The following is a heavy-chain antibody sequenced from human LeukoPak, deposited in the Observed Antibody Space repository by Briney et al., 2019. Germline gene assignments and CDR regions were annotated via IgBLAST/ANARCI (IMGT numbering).Heavy chain of an antibody. D-gene: IGHD6-19*01. CDR2: IIPIFGTA. J-gene: IGHJ4*02. CDR1: GYTFTSYY. CDR3: ARVQQWLGYVY. V-gene: IGHV1-69*06. Sequence: SVKVSCKASGYTFTSYYMHWVRQAPGQGLEWMGGIIPIFGTANYAQKFQGRVTITADKSTSTAYMELSSLRSEDTAVYYCARVQQWLGYVYWGQGTLVTVSS.